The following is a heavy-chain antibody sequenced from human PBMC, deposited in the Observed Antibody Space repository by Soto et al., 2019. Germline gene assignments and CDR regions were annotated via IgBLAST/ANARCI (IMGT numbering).Heavy chain of an antibody. Sequence: SETLSLTCTVSGGSISSSSYYWGWIRQPPGKGLEWIGSIYYSGSTYHNPSLKSRVTISVDTSKNQFSLKLSSVTAADTALYYCARLVFYCSRPSCNGYYYYGSDVWGRGTTVTVSS. CDR3: ARLVFYCSRPSCNGYYYYGSDV. CDR2: IYYSGST. J-gene: IGHJ6*04. D-gene: IGHD2-2*01. CDR1: GGSISSSSYY. V-gene: IGHV4-39*01.